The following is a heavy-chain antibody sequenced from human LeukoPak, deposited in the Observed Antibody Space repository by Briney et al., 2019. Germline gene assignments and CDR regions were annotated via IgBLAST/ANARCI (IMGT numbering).Heavy chain of an antibody. V-gene: IGHV3-23*01. CDR3: AKDRHYGTSWYGAGDF. Sequence: GGSLRLSCAASGFTFSNYGMTWVRQAPGKGLEWVSSFSGTASGGGPYYAYYADSVKGRFTISRDNSKNTLYLQMNSLRAEDTAVYYCAKDRHYGTSWYGAGDFWGQGTLVTVSS. CDR2: FSGTASGGGP. J-gene: IGHJ4*02. CDR1: GFTFSNYG. D-gene: IGHD2-2*01.